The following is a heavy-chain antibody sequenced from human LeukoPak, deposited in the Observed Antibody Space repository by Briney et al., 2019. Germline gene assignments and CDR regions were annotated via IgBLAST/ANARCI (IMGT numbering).Heavy chain of an antibody. CDR1: GGSFRRYA. D-gene: IGHD1-1*01. J-gene: IGHJ6*04. Sequence: RASVKVSCKASGGSFRRYAFAWVRQAPGQELEWMGGIMPVLDTGSYAQGFQGRVTITADRSTSTAYMELRSLRPEDTALYYCAARDNGNDLLSYHAMDVWGNGTTVTVSS. CDR2: IMPVLDTG. V-gene: IGHV1-69*06. CDR3: AARDNGNDLLSYHAMDV.